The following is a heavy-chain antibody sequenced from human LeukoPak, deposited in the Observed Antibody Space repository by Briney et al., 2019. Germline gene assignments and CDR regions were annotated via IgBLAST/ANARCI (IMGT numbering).Heavy chain of an antibody. CDR1: GFTFSSYA. J-gene: IGHJ4*02. Sequence: GGSLRLSCAASGFTFSSYAMHWVRQAPGKGLEWVAVISYDGSNKYYADPVKGRFTISRDNSKNTLYLQMNSLRAEDTAVYYCARARASGRSGFDYWGQGTLVTVSS. CDR2: ISYDGSNK. D-gene: IGHD2-15*01. CDR3: ARARASGRSGFDY. V-gene: IGHV3-30-3*01.